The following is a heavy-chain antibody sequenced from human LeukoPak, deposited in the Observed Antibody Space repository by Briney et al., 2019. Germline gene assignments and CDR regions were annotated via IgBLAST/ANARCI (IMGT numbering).Heavy chain of an antibody. CDR2: IYPGDSDT. V-gene: IGHV5-51*01. CDR1: GYRFTSYW. CDR3: ARQPVRYSSSWANWFDP. Sequence: GESLKISCKGSGYRFTSYWIGWVRPMPGKGLEWMGIIYPGDSDTRYSPSFQGQVTISADKSISTAYLQWSSLKASDTAMYYCARQPVRYSSSWANWFDPWGQGTLVTVSS. D-gene: IGHD6-13*01. J-gene: IGHJ5*02.